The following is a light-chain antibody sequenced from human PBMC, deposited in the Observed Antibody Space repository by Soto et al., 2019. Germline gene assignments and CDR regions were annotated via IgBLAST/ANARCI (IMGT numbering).Light chain of an antibody. Sequence: DIQMTQSPSVMSASVGDRVTITCRASQGINKDLVWFQQKPGKVPKRLIYGASSLQNGVPSRFSGSGSGTEFTLTIDNLQHEDFATYSCLQHSSFPRTFGQGTKLDFK. CDR3: LQHSSFPRT. V-gene: IGKV1-17*03. J-gene: IGKJ2*01. CDR1: QGINKD. CDR2: GAS.